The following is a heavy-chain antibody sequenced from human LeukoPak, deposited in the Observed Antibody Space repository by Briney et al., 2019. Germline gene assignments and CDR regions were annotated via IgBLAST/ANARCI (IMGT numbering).Heavy chain of an antibody. CDR1: GDSVSSNSAA. Sequence: SQTLSLTCAISGDSVSSNSAAWNWIRQSPSRGLEWLGRTYYRSKWYNDYAVSVKSRITINPDTSKNQFSLQLSSVTAADTAVYYCARDQEGITMVRGVAGFDYWGQGTLVTVSS. D-gene: IGHD3-10*01. J-gene: IGHJ4*02. CDR2: TYYRSKWYN. CDR3: ARDQEGITMVRGVAGFDY. V-gene: IGHV6-1*01.